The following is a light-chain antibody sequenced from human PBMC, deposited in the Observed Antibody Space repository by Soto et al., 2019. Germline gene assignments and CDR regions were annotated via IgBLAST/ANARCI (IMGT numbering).Light chain of an antibody. J-gene: IGLJ2*01. Sequence: QSVLTQPPSASGTPGQRVTLSCSGSSSNIGSNYVYWYQQLPGTAPKLLIYRNNPRPSGVPDRFSGSKSGTSASLAISGLRSEDEADYYCASWDDSLSGVVFGGGTKLTV. CDR2: RNN. CDR1: SSNIGSNY. V-gene: IGLV1-47*01. CDR3: ASWDDSLSGVV.